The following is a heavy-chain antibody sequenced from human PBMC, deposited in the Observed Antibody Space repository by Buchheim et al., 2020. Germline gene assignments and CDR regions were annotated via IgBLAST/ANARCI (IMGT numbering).Heavy chain of an antibody. CDR1: GGSISSYY. D-gene: IGHD3-10*01. CDR2: IYYSGST. CDR3: ARDLDYYGSGYGMDV. J-gene: IGHJ6*02. V-gene: IGHV4-59*01. Sequence: QVQLQESGPGLVKPSETLSLTCTVSGGSISSYYWSWIRQPPGKGLEWIGYIYYSGSTNYNPSLKSRVTISVETSKNQFSLKLSSVTAADTAVYYCARDLDYYGSGYGMDVWGQGTT.